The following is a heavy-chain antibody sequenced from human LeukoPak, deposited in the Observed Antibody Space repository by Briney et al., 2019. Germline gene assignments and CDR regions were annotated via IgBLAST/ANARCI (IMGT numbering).Heavy chain of an antibody. J-gene: IGHJ5*02. CDR2: INPNSGGT. CDR1: GYTFTGYY. V-gene: IGHV1-2*02. CDR3: ARDRKRTIGYCSGGSCYPNWFDP. D-gene: IGHD2-15*01. Sequence: ASVKVSCKASGYTFTGYYMHWVRQAPGQGLEWMGWINPNSGGTNYVQKFQGRVTMTRDTSISTAYMELSRLRSDDTAVYYCARDRKRTIGYCSGGSCYPNWFDPWGQGTLVTVSS.